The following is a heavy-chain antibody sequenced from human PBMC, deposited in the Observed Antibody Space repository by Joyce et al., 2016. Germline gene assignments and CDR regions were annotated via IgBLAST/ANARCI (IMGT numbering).Heavy chain of an antibody. CDR2: INPHNGGK. CDR1: GYSFGDYY. Sequence: QVQLVQSGAEVKQPGASVKVSCKTSGYSFGDYYIHWVRKAPGQGLECMGRINPHNGGKNYTQKFQGRVTMTRDTSISTAYMELSRLRSDDTAVYYCAREKVPAAIYDSWGQGTLVTVSS. V-gene: IGHV1-2*02. D-gene: IGHD2-2*01. J-gene: IGHJ4*02. CDR3: AREKVPAAIYDS.